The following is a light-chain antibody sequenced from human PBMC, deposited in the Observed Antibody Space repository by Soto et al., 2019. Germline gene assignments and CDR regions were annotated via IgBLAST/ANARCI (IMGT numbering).Light chain of an antibody. CDR3: QQYGSSPWT. J-gene: IGKJ1*01. Sequence: ETVLTQSPATLSLSPGERATLSCRASQTIRSNYLAWYRQTPGQAPRLLIYVASNRATGIADRFSGSGSGTDFTLIIGRLEPEDFALYYCQQYGSSPWTFGQGTKLEIK. CDR2: VAS. V-gene: IGKV3-20*01. CDR1: QTIRSNY.